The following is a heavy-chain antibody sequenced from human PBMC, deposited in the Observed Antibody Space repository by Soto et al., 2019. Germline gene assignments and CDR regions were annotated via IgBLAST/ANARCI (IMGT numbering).Heavy chain of an antibody. V-gene: IGHV1-3*01. D-gene: IGHD4-4*01. Sequence: GASVKVSCKASGYTFTSYAMHWVRQAPGQRLEWMGWINAGNGNTKYSQKFQGRVTITRDTSASTAYMELSSLRSEDTAVYYCARKSHLHYYFDYWGQGTLVTVSS. CDR2: INAGNGNT. J-gene: IGHJ4*02. CDR1: GYTFTSYA. CDR3: ARKSHLHYYFDY.